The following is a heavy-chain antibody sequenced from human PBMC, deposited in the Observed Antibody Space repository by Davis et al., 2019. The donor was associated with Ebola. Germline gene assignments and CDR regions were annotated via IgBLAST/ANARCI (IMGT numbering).Heavy chain of an antibody. CDR1: GYTFTGYD. CDR2: INPNSGGT. D-gene: IGHD3-3*01. V-gene: IGHV1-2*06. J-gene: IGHJ6*04. Sequence: AASVKVSCKASGYTFTGYDINWVRQATGQGLEWMGRINPNSGGTNYAQKFQGRVTMTRDTSISTAYMELSRLRSDDTAVYYCAKSGLSFGVVKYHYGMDVWGKGTTVTVSS. CDR3: AKSGLSFGVVKYHYGMDV.